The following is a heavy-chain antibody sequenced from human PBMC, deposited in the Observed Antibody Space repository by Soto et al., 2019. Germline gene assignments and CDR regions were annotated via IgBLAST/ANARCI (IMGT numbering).Heavy chain of an antibody. CDR1: GGSFSGYY. CDR3: ARGKVGPLDY. Sequence: QVQLQQWGAGLLKPSETLSLTCAVYGGSFSGYYWSWIRQPPGKGLEWIGEINHSGSTNYNPSLKSRVTISVDTSKNQFSLTLSSVTAADTAVYYCARGKVGPLDYWGQGTLVTVSS. J-gene: IGHJ4*02. V-gene: IGHV4-34*01. D-gene: IGHD1-26*01. CDR2: INHSGST.